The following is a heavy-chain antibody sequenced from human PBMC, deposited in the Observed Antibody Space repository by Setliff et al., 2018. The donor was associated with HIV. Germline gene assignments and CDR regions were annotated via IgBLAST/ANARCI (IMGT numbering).Heavy chain of an antibody. Sequence: PSETLSLTCAVYGGSFSGYYWSWIRQPPGKGLEWIGEINHSGRISCNPSLKSRVTVSVDTSKNQFSLKVRSLTAADTGLYYCARVKSIKTTLVRLWPRFDLWGQGTQVTVSS. D-gene: IGHD3-10*01. V-gene: IGHV4-34*01. CDR2: INHSGRI. CDR3: ARVKSIKTTLVRLWPRFDL. J-gene: IGHJ5*02. CDR1: GGSFSGYY.